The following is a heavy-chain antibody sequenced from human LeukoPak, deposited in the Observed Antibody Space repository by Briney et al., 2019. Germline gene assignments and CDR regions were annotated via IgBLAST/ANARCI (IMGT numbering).Heavy chain of an antibody. CDR1: GGTFSSYA. CDR2: IIPIFGTA. CDR3: ARTPIVVVPAEPFYFDY. D-gene: IGHD2-2*01. V-gene: IGHV1-69*06. Sequence: SVKVSCKASGGTFSSYAISWVRQAPGQGLEWMGGIIPIFGTANYAQKFQGRVTITADKSTSTAYMELSSLRSEDTAVYYCARTPIVVVPAEPFYFDYWGQGTLVTVSS. J-gene: IGHJ4*02.